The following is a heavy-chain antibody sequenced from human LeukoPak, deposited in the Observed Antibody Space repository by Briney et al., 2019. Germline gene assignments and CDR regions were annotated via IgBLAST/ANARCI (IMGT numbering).Heavy chain of an antibody. Sequence: PSETPSLTCTVSGGSISSSSYYWGWIRQPPGKGLEWIGSIYYSGSTYYNPSLKSRVTISVDTSKNQFSLKLSSVTAADTAVYYCARLITMVRGEFDYWGQGTLVTVSS. CDR3: ARLITMVRGEFDY. V-gene: IGHV4-39*01. CDR1: GGSISSSSYY. D-gene: IGHD3-10*01. J-gene: IGHJ4*02. CDR2: IYYSGST.